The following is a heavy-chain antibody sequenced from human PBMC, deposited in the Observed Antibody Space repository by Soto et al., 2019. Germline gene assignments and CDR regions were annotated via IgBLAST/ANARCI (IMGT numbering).Heavy chain of an antibody. CDR1: GGSISSGDYY. D-gene: IGHD3-3*01. Sequence: QVQLQEAGPGLVKPSQTLSLTCTVSGGSISSGDYYWSWIRQHPGKGLEWIGYIYYSGSTYYSPPLKGRVTIAVVTAKTPLALELSSVTAADAAVYYCARWWSGSRQGFDPWGQGTLVTVSS. V-gene: IGHV4-31*03. CDR2: IYYSGST. J-gene: IGHJ5*02. CDR3: ARWWSGSRQGFDP.